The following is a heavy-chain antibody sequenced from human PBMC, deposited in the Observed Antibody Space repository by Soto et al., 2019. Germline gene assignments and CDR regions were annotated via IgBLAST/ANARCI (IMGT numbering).Heavy chain of an antibody. Sequence: QVQLQESGPGLVKPSQTLSLTCTVSGGSISSGGYFWSWIRQHPGKGLEWIGFIYYGGSTYYNPSLKTRVTISVERSKDEFSLKLSSVTAADTAVYYCAREGAAPYYYYGMDVWGQGTTGTVS. J-gene: IGHJ6*02. V-gene: IGHV4-31*03. D-gene: IGHD6-25*01. CDR2: IYYGGST. CDR1: GGSISSGGYF. CDR3: AREGAAPYYYYGMDV.